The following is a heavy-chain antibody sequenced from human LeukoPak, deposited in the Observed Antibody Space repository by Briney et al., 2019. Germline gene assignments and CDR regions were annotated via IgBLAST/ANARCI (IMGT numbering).Heavy chain of an antibody. CDR2: IYSGGST. D-gene: IGHD6-19*01. J-gene: IGHJ4*02. CDR1: GFTVSSNY. Sequence: PGGSLRLSCAASGFTVSSNYMSWVRQAPGKGLEWVSVIYSGGSTYYAGSVKGRFTISRDNSKNTLYLQMNSLRAEDTAVYYCARDLYSSGWYVDYWGQGTLVTVSS. V-gene: IGHV3-53*01. CDR3: ARDLYSSGWYVDY.